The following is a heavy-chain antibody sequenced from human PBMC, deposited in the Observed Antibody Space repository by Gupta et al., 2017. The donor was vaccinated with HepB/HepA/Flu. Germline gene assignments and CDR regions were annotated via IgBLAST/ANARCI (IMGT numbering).Heavy chain of an antibody. CDR1: EYTLSDYS. V-gene: IGHV3-11*01. J-gene: IGHJ3*02. CDR3: ARRNDFWSGYHNFDI. CDR2: ISDSGYVI. D-gene: IGHD3-3*01. Sequence: QVQLLASGGGLVKPGGAVILSCVPSEYTLSDYSLTWILQAPGAGLEWLSEISDSGYVIQYAEAGRGRFTVYRDNAKNSLYLQLTSLREEDTDLYYCARRNDFWSGYHNFDIWGQGTMVTVSS.